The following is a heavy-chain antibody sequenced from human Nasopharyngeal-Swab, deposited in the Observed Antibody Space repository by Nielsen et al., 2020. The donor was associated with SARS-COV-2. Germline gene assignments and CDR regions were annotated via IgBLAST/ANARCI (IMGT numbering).Heavy chain of an antibody. CDR3: ARVRREYCSSTSCYPGYYYYMDV. D-gene: IGHD2-2*01. CDR2: ISAYNGNT. J-gene: IGHJ6*03. CDR1: GYTFTSYG. Sequence: ASLKVSCKASGYTFTSYGISWVRQAPGQGLEWMGWISAYNGNTNYAQKLQGRVTMTTDTSTSTAYMELRSLRSDDTAVYYCARVRREYCSSTSCYPGYYYYMDVWGKGTTVTVSS. V-gene: IGHV1-18*04.